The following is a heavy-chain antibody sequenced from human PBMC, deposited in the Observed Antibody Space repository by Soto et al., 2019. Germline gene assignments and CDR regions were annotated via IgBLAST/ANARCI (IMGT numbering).Heavy chain of an antibody. D-gene: IGHD2-2*02. Sequence: QEQLVESGGGVVQPGRSLRLSCAASGFTFNTYGMHWVRQAPGKGLEWVAVISYDGSDKYYADSVKGRFIISRDNSKMILYLQMNSLRAEDTAIYYCAKSPNFYCTSPNCYKFYFDFWGKGALVTVSS. CDR1: GFTFNTYG. CDR2: ISYDGSDK. CDR3: AKSPNFYCTSPNCYKFYFDF. J-gene: IGHJ4*02. V-gene: IGHV3-30*18.